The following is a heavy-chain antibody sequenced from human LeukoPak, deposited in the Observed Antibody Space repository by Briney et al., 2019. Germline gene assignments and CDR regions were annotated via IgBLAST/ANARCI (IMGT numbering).Heavy chain of an antibody. CDR3: ARHNDYYVVGGMDV. V-gene: IGHV4-59*08. J-gene: IGHJ6*02. CDR1: GGSISSYY. Sequence: PSETLSLTCTVSGGSISSYYWSWIRQPPGKGLEWIGYIYYSGSTNYNPSLKSQVTISVDTSKNQFSLKLSSVTAADTAVYYCARHNDYYVVGGMDVWGQGTTVTVSS. CDR2: IYYSGST. D-gene: IGHD3-10*02.